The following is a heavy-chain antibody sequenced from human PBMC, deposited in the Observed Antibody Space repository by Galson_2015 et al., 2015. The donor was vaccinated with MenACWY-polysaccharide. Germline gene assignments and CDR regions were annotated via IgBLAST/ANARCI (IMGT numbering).Heavy chain of an antibody. D-gene: IGHD3-16*01. CDR1: GFTFSSYW. Sequence: SLRLSCAASGFTFSSYWMSWVRQAPGKGLEWVANIKEGGSEKYYVDSVKGRFTISRDNAKNSLYLQMSSLRAEDTAVYYCARVSVRFGGARTSVIDYWGQGTLVTVSS. CDR3: ARVSVRFGGARTSVIDY. CDR2: IKEGGSEK. J-gene: IGHJ4*02. V-gene: IGHV3-7*03.